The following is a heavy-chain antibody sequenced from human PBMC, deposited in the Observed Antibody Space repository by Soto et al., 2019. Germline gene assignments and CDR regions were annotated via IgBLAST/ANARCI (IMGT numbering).Heavy chain of an antibody. CDR1: GGTFSSYA. V-gene: IGHV1-69*06. CDR2: IIPIFGTA. CDR3: AREGAPGYCSSTSCYTNNWFDP. Sequence: QVQLVQSGAEVKKPGSSVKVSCKASGGTFSSYAISWVRQAPGQGLEWMGGIIPIFGTANYAQKFQGRVTITADKSTSTAYMELSSLRSEDTAVYYCAREGAPGYCSSTSCYTNNWFDPWGQGTLVTVSS. J-gene: IGHJ5*02. D-gene: IGHD2-2*02.